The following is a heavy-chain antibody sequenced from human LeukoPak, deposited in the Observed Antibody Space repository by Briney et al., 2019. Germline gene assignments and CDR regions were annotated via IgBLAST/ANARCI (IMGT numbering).Heavy chain of an antibody. CDR1: GFTFSSCA. Sequence: GGSLRLSCAASGFTFSSCAMSWVRQAPGKGLEWVSAISDSGGSTYYADSVKGRFTISRDNSKNTLYLQMNSLRAEDTAVYYCAKDPRKLATMADYFEYWGRGTLVTVSS. CDR3: AKDPRKLATMADYFEY. V-gene: IGHV3-23*01. CDR2: ISDSGGST. J-gene: IGHJ4*02. D-gene: IGHD3-10*01.